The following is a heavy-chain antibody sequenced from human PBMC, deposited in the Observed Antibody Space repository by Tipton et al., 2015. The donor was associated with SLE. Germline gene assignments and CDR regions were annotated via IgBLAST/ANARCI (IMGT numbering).Heavy chain of an antibody. J-gene: IGHJ6*02. Sequence: LRLSCAVSGYSISSGYYWGWIRQPPGKGLGWIGSIYHSGSTFYNPSLKSRVTVSVDTSKNQFSLKLSSVTAADTAVYYCARESWGDVWGQGTTVTVSS. V-gene: IGHV4-38-2*02. CDR2: IYHSGST. D-gene: IGHD3-16*01. CDR3: ARESWGDV. CDR1: GYSISSGYY.